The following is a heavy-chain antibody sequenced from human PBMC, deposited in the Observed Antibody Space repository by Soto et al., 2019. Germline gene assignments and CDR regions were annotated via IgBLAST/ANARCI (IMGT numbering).Heavy chain of an antibody. Sequence: GGSLRLSCAASGFTFSSYGMHWVRQAPGKGLEWVAVISYDGSNKYYADSVKGRFTISRDNSKNTLYLQMNSLRAEDTAVYYWAKAILHSLYCSSTSCYRGGYYYYGMDVWGQGTTVTVSS. J-gene: IGHJ6*02. CDR2: ISYDGSNK. CDR3: AKAILHSLYCSSTSCYRGGYYYYGMDV. V-gene: IGHV3-30*18. CDR1: GFTFSSYG. D-gene: IGHD2-2*02.